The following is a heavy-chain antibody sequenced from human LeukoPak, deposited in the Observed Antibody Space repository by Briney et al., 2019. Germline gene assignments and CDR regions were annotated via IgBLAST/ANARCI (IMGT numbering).Heavy chain of an antibody. CDR1: GYSLTDYY. CDR3: ARMWSTATSGWNWFDP. D-gene: IGHD6-13*01. Sequence: ASVKVSCRASGYSLTDYYIHWVRQAPGQGLQWMGWINPDHGGTNYAQKFQGRVTMTRDTSISTAYMDLSSLRSDDTAMYYCARMWSTATSGWNWFDPWGQGTLVTVSS. J-gene: IGHJ5*02. V-gene: IGHV1-2*02. CDR2: INPDHGGT.